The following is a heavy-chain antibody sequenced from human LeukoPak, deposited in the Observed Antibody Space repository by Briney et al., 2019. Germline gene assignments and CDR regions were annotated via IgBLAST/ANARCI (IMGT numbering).Heavy chain of an antibody. CDR3: VRGFNSFDV. Sequence: PGGSLRLSCVASGFTFSDHYMDWVRQTPGEGLEWIARSRNKANSYTIVYAASVQGRFTISRDVSKISLYLQMNSLQSDDTDLYYCVRGFNSFDVWGQGTMVTVSS. CDR2: SRNKANSYTI. J-gene: IGHJ3*01. V-gene: IGHV3-72*01. CDR1: GFTFSDHY.